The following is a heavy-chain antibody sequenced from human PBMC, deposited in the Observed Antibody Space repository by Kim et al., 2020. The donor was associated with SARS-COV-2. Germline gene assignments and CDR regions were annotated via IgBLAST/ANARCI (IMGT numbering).Heavy chain of an antibody. D-gene: IGHD5-12*01. CDR2: IDPSDSYT. J-gene: IGHJ4*02. CDR3: ARVGGVEMATTQPSPGDY. V-gene: IGHV5-10-1*01. CDR1: GYSFTSYW. Sequence: GESLKISCKGSGYSFTSYWISWVRQMPGKGLEWMGRIDPSDSYTNYSPSFQGHVTISADKSISTAYLQWSSLKASDTAMYYCARVGGVEMATTQPSPGDYWGQGTLVTVSS.